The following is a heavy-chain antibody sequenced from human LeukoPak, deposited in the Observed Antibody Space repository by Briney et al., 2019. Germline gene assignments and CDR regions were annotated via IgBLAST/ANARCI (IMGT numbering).Heavy chain of an antibody. CDR1: GGSISSYY. V-gene: IGHV4-59*12. J-gene: IGHJ4*02. CDR2: ISDIGSI. D-gene: IGHD3-16*02. CDR3: ARRAAYDYVWGSYRFTPGYFDY. Sequence: SETLSLTCTVSGGSISSYYWSWIRQPPGKGLEWIAYISDIGSINYNPSLKSRVTISLDTSKNQFSLRLSSVTAADTAVYYCARRAAYDYVWGSYRFTPGYFDYWGQGTLVTVSS.